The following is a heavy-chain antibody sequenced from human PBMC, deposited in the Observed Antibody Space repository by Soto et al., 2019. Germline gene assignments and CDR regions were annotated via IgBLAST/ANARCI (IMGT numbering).Heavy chain of an antibody. CDR1: GFSLSTSGMC. Sequence: ESGPTLVNPTQTLTLTCTFSGFSLSTSGMCVSWIRQPPGKALEWLARIDWDDDKYYSTSLKTRLTISKDTSKNQVVLTMTNMDPVDTATYYCARISKAWNPDGMDVWGQGTTVTVSS. D-gene: IGHD1-1*01. CDR3: ARISKAWNPDGMDV. CDR2: IDWDDDK. V-gene: IGHV2-70*11. J-gene: IGHJ6*02.